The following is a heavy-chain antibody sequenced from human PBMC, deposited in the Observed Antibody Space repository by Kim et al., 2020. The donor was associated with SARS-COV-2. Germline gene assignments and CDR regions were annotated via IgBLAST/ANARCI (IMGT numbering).Heavy chain of an antibody. Sequence: ASVKVSCKASGYSFTEYGLSWVRQGPGQGLEWMGWIGPSNGNTKYAQQFQDRVTMTTDTSTTTAYMELKSLTSDDTAVYYCVREGAGGYYYQHIFFQFWGQGTLVTVSS. J-gene: IGHJ4*02. CDR2: IGPSNGNT. CDR3: VREGAGGYYYQHIFFQF. D-gene: IGHD2-21*01. V-gene: IGHV1-18*01. CDR1: GYSFTEYG.